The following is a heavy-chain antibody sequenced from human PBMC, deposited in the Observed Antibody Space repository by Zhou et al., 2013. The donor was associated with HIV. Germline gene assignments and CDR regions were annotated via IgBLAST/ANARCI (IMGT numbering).Heavy chain of an antibody. D-gene: IGHD3-10*01. CDR1: GGTFSSYA. J-gene: IGHJ6*03. V-gene: IGHV1-69*12. CDR2: IIPIFGTA. Sequence: QVQLVQSGAEVKKPGSSVKVSCKASGGTFSSYAISWVRQAPGQGLEWMGGIIPIFGTANYAQKFQGRVTITADESTSTAYMELSSLRSEDTAVYYCARDLSDYGSGSYSNLHYMDVWGKGTTVTVSS. CDR3: ARDLSDYGSGSYSNLHYMDV.